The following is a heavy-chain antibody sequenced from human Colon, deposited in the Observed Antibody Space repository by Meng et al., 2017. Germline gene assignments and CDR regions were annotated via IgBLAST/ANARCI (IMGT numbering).Heavy chain of an antibody. CDR3: ARGLGTIQRGYCSGGSCSSDY. J-gene: IGHJ4*02. V-gene: IGHV4-34*01. D-gene: IGHD2-15*01. CDR2: ISHGGST. CDR1: GGSLGHYC. Sequence: QVQLQRGGGGFLTPSETLSLTCAVIGGSLGHYCWNWIRQPPGKGLEWNGEISHGGSTTYTPSLKSRVTISLDMSKNQFSLNLTSVTAADTAVYYCARGLGTIQRGYCSGGSCSSDYWGQRTLVTVSS.